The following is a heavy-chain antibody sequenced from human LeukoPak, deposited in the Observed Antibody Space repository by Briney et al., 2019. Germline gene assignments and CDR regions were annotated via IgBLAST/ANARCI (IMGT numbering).Heavy chain of an antibody. D-gene: IGHD1-26*01. V-gene: IGHV1-2*02. CDR2: INPNSGAT. CDR1: GYTFTGYY. J-gene: IGHJ4*02. CDR3: ARDHGYTGNYLGPIDY. Sequence: ASVKVSCKASGYTFTGYYMHWVRQAPGQGLEWMGWINPNSGATNYAQKFQGRVTMTRDTSISTAYVELSRLRSDDTAMYYCARDHGYTGNYLGPIDYWGQGTLVTVSS.